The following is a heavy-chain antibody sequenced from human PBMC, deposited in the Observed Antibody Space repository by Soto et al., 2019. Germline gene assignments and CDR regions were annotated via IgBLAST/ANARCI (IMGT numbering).Heavy chain of an antibody. J-gene: IGHJ6*02. Sequence: ASVKVSCKTSGYDFTAYDINCVRQASGQVLEWMGWMNPINGATGSARRFQGRVSMTRNTATGTAYLELTSLRSDDTGVYYCGRGPSPRAPAGGTPYYYAMDVWGQGTTVTVSS. CDR1: GYDFTAYD. CDR3: GRGPSPRAPAGGTPYYYAMDV. D-gene: IGHD6-13*01. V-gene: IGHV1-8*02. CDR2: MNPINGAT.